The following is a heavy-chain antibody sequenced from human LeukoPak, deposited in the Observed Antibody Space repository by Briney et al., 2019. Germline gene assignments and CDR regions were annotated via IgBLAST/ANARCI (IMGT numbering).Heavy chain of an antibody. V-gene: IGHV1-3*01. Sequence: ASVKVSCKASGYTFTSCAMHWVRQAPGQRLEWMGWINAGNGNTKYSQKFQGRVTITRDTSASTAYMELSSLRSENTAVYYCARAHWVYDSSGYYWGYWGQGTLVTVSS. CDR1: GYTFTSCA. CDR3: ARAHWVYDSSGYYWGY. CDR2: INAGNGNT. J-gene: IGHJ4*02. D-gene: IGHD3-22*01.